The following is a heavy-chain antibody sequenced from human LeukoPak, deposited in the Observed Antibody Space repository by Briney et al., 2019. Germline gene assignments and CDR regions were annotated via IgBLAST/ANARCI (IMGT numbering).Heavy chain of an antibody. CDR2: ISYDGSNK. J-gene: IGHJ4*02. V-gene: IGHV3-30*04. CDR3: ARALNTVTTEDY. Sequence: PGGSLRLSCAASGFTFSSYAMHWVRQAPGKGLEWVAVISYDGSNKYYADSVKGRFTISRDNSKNTLYLQMNSLRAEDTAVNYCARALNTVTTEDYWGQGTLVTVSS. CDR1: GFTFSSYA. D-gene: IGHD4-17*01.